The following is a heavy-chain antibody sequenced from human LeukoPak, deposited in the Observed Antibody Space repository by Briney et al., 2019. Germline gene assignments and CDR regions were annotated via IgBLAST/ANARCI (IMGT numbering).Heavy chain of an antibody. CDR3: AKGEDYDILTGYRELDY. D-gene: IGHD3-9*01. CDR1: GFTFSSFE. J-gene: IGHJ4*02. Sequence: GGSLRLSCAASGFTFSSFEMSWVRQAPGKGLEWVSAISGSGGSAYYADSVKGRFTISRDNSKNTVYLQMNSLRAEDTAVYYCAKGEDYDILTGYRELDYWGQGTLVTVSS. V-gene: IGHV3-23*01. CDR2: ISGSGGSA.